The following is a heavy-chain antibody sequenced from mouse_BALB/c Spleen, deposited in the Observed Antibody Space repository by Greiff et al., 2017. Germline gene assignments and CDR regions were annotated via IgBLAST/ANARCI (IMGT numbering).Heavy chain of an antibody. CDR1: GYTFTSYW. CDR3: ARRRTGPFAY. Sequence: QVQLQQSGAELVKPGASVKLSCKASGYTFTSYWMHWVKQRPGQGLEWIGEINPSNGRTNYNEKFKSKATLTVDKSSSTAYMQLSSLTSEDSAVYYCARRRTGPFAYWGQGTLVTVSA. V-gene: IGHV1S81*02. CDR2: INPSNGRT. D-gene: IGHD4-1*01. J-gene: IGHJ3*01.